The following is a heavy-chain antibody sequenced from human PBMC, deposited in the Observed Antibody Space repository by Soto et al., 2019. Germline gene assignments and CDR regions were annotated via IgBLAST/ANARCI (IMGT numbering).Heavy chain of an antibody. D-gene: IGHD3-22*01. CDR3: ARLYGYYDSSGYHYYFDY. CDR2: INPGDSDA. V-gene: IGHV5-51*01. Sequence: GESLKIACKGSGYSFTNHWIGWVRQMPGKGLEWMGNINPGDSDAKHSPSFQGQVTMSADKSISTAYLQWSSLRASDTAMYYCARLYGYYDSSGYHYYFDYWGQGTLVTVSS. CDR1: GYSFTNHW. J-gene: IGHJ4*02.